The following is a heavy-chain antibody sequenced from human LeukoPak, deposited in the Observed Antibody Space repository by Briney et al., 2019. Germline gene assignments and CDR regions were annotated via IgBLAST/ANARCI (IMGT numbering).Heavy chain of an antibody. Sequence: SETLSLTCTVSGGSISTYYWSWIRQPPGKGLEWIGYISHGESTNYNPSLKSRLTISVDTSKNQFSLKLGFVTAADTAIYYCARQGYYYYMDVWGKGTRVSVSS. J-gene: IGHJ6*03. CDR1: GGSISTYY. V-gene: IGHV4-59*08. CDR3: ARQGYYYYMDV. CDR2: ISHGEST.